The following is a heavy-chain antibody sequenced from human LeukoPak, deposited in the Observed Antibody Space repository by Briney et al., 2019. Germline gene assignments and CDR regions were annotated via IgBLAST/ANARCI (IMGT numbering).Heavy chain of an antibody. CDR3: ATDTDGGDDRAFDY. CDR1: VCTLTELS. V-gene: IGHV1-24*01. Sequence: GASVKVSCKVSVCTLTELSMHWVRQAPGKGLEGMGGFDPEDGETIYAQKFQGRVTMTEDTSTDTAYMELSSLRSEDTAVYYCATDTDGGDDRAFDYWGQGTLVTVSS. J-gene: IGHJ4*02. CDR2: FDPEDGET. D-gene: IGHD2-21*02.